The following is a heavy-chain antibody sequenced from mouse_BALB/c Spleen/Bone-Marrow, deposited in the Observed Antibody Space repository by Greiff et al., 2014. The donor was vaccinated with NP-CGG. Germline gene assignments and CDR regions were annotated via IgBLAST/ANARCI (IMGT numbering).Heavy chain of an antibody. Sequence: EVHLVESGAELVKPGASVKLSCTASGFNIKDTYMHWVKQRPEQGLEWIGRIDPANGNTKYDPKFQGKATITAGTSSNTAYLQLSSLTSEDTAVYYCATYYRYDRRFAYWGQGTLVTVSA. V-gene: IGHV14-3*02. CDR1: GFNIKDTY. CDR3: ATYYRYDRRFAY. J-gene: IGHJ3*01. CDR2: IDPANGNT. D-gene: IGHD2-14*01.